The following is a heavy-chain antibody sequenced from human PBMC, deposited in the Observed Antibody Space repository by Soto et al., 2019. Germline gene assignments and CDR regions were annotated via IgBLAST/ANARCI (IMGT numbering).Heavy chain of an antibody. V-gene: IGHV3-23*01. Sequence: EVQLLESGGDLVQPGGSLRLSCAASGFSFSNYAMTWVRQAPGRGLEWVSRISASGSVTDYADSVKGRFTISRDNSKNTLYLQMTSLRAEDTAVYYCAKVKGPFDYWGQGTLVTVSS. CDR2: ISASGSVT. J-gene: IGHJ4*02. CDR1: GFSFSNYA. CDR3: AKVKGPFDY.